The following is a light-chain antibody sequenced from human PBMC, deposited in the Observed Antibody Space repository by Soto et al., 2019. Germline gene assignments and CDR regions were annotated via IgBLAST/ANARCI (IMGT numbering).Light chain of an antibody. Sequence: EIVLTQSPGTLSLSPGERASLSCRASQSVSSEKLAWYQQKPGQAPRLLIFGASGRATGIPERFSGSGSGTDFSLTISRLEPEDFAVYYCQQYGSSRWTFGQGTKVDIK. CDR2: GAS. CDR3: QQYGSSRWT. CDR1: QSVSSEK. V-gene: IGKV3-20*01. J-gene: IGKJ1*01.